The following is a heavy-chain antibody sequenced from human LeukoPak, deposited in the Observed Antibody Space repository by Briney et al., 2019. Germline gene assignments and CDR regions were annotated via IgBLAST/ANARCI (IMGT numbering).Heavy chain of an antibody. CDR2: IHSTGST. Sequence: SETLSLTCTVSGGSVSGYYWSSIRQSAGKGLEWIGRIHSTGSTNYNPSPKSRVTMSVDTSKNQFSLKLTSVTAADTAVYYCAREHPVAIAPDHWGQGTLVTVSS. V-gene: IGHV4-4*07. CDR1: GGSVSGYY. CDR3: AREHPVAIAPDH. J-gene: IGHJ4*02. D-gene: IGHD5-12*01.